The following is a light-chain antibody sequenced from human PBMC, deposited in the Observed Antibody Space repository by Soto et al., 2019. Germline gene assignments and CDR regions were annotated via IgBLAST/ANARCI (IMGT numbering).Light chain of an antibody. CDR3: QQSYSTLAWT. J-gene: IGKJ1*01. Sequence: DIQMTQSPSSLSASVGDRVTITCRASQSISSYLNWYQQKPGKAPKLLISAASSLQSGLPSRFSGSGSGTDFPLTISSLHPEDFATYYCQQSYSTLAWTFGQGTKVELK. V-gene: IGKV1-39*01. CDR1: QSISSY. CDR2: AAS.